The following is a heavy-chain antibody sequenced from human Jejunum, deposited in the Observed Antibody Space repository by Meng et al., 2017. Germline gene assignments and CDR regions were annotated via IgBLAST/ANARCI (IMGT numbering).Heavy chain of an antibody. Sequence: SVKVSCKASGGTITNYGVSWVRLAPGQGLEWMGGIVPGFGSPNYAQKFQGRVTITADESSSTAYMELSSLRSEDTAEYYCARGDFWTGYQSYIYYFVMDVWGQGTTVTGSS. CDR3: ARGDFWTGYQSYIYYFVMDV. D-gene: IGHD3/OR15-3a*01. CDR1: GGTITNYG. V-gene: IGHV1-69*13. CDR2: IVPGFGSP. J-gene: IGHJ6*02.